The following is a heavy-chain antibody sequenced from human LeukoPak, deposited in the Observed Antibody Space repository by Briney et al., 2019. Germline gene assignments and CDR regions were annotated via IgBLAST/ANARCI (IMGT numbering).Heavy chain of an antibody. Sequence: GGSLRLSCTASGFPFSNAWMNWVRQAPGKGLEWVANIKKDGSERYYVDSVKGRFTISRDNTKKSLYLQTNTLRAEDTAVYYCARDLAGPPQEAFDIWGQGTMVTVSS. J-gene: IGHJ3*02. CDR2: IKKDGSER. V-gene: IGHV3-7*01. CDR3: ARDLAGPPQEAFDI. CDR1: GFPFSNAW.